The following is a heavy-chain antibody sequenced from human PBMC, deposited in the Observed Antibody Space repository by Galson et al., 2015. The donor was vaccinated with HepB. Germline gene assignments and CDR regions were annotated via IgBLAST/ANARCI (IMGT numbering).Heavy chain of an antibody. CDR3: ASLVGVDY. J-gene: IGHJ4*02. CDR2: ISHDGNTK. Sequence: SLRLSCAASGFNVSPHVFHWVRQTPGRGLEWVALISHDGNTKKYADSVKGRFTISRDNSKNTLYLQMNSLRAEDTALYYRASLVGVDYWGQGTLVTVSS. D-gene: IGHD1-26*01. V-gene: IGHV3-30*03. CDR1: GFNVSPHV.